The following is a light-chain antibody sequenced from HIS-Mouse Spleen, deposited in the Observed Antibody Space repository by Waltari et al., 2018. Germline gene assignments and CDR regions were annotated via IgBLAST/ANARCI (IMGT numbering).Light chain of an antibody. J-gene: IGLJ2*01. CDR3: CSYAGSSTVV. V-gene: IGLV2-23*01. CDR2: EGS. Sequence: QSALTQPASVSGSPGQSLTISCTGPSSAVGSYNLVSWYQQHPGKAPKLMIYEGSKRPSGVSNRFSGSKSGNTASLTISGLQAEDEADYYCCSYAGSSTVVFGGGTKLTVL. CDR1: SSAVGSYNL.